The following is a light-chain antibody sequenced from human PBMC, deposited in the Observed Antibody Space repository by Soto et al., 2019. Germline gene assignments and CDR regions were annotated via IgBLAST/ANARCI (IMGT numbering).Light chain of an antibody. V-gene: IGKV3-20*01. CDR2: GAS. CDR1: QSVSSSY. Sequence: EIVLTQSPGTLSLSPGERATLSCRASQSVSSSYSAWYQQKPGQAPRLLIYGASSRATGIPDRFSGSGSGTDFTLTISRLEPEDIAVYYCQQYGSSYTFGQGTKLEIK. J-gene: IGKJ2*01. CDR3: QQYGSSYT.